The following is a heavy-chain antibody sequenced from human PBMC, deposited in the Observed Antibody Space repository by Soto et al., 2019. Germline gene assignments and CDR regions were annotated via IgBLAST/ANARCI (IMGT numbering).Heavy chain of an antibody. CDR1: GGSISSGGYY. V-gene: IGHV4-31*03. CDR3: ARSVFP. CDR2: IYYSKST. Sequence: QVQLQESGPGLVKPSQTLSLTCTVSGGSISSGGYYWSCIRQHPGKGLEWIAYIYYSKSTYYSPSLTSRVTISLATSKNQFSLKLTSVTAADTAVYYCARSVFPWGQGTLVTVSS. J-gene: IGHJ5*02.